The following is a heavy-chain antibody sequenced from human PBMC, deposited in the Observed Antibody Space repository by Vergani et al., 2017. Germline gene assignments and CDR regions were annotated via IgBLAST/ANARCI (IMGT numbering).Heavy chain of an antibody. CDR3: ARDYIGVDIQLWHVFDY. CDR2: ISPIFGTV. Sequence: QVQLVQSGAEVKKPGSSVKVSCKASGGTFSNYAISWVRQAPGQGLEWMGGISPIFGTVNYAQKFQGRVTITADESTTTAYLELSSLRSEDTAVYYCARDYIGVDIQLWHVFDYWGQGTLVTVSS. V-gene: IGHV1-69*01. J-gene: IGHJ4*02. D-gene: IGHD5-18*01. CDR1: GGTFSNYA.